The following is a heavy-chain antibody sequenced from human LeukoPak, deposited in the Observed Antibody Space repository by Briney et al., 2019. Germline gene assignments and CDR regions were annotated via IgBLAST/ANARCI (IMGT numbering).Heavy chain of an antibody. CDR3: ARASSPRGYSGYDFWVGQIPYYFDY. CDR2: IYHSGST. Sequence: SQTLSPTCAVSGGSISSGGYSWSWIRQPPGKGLEWIGYIYHSGSTYYNPSLKSRVTISVDRSKNQFSLKLSSVTAADTAVYYCARASSPRGYSGYDFWVGQIPYYFDYWGQGTLVTVSS. J-gene: IGHJ4*02. V-gene: IGHV4-30-2*01. CDR1: GGSISSGGYS. D-gene: IGHD5-12*01.